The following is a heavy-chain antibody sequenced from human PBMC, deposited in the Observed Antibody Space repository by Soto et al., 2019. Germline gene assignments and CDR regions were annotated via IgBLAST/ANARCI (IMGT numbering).Heavy chain of an antibody. CDR1: GFTFSSYN. CDR2: ISRSGDRT. CDR3: ARARCSSGQCYYFDY. V-gene: IGHV3-64*02. J-gene: IGHJ4*02. D-gene: IGHD2-15*01. Sequence: EVQLVESGEGLVQPGGSLRLSCAASGFTFSSYNIHWIRQAPGKGLEFVSAISRSGDRTYYAVSVKGRFTITRDNSKNTVWLQMGSLRAEDMAVYYCARARCSSGQCYYFDYWGRGALVSVSS.